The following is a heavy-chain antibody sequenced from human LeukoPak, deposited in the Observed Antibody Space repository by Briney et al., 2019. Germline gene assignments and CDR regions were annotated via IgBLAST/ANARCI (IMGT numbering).Heavy chain of an antibody. CDR2: VNADGGNT. CDR1: GFTFSNAW. Sequence: GGSLRLSCAASGFTFSNAWMSWVRQAPGKGLEWVSTVNADGGNTYYADSVKGRSTISRDNSKSTLILQMNSLRVEDTALYYCTKRVKYGGTWDHFADWGQGTWSPSPQ. CDR3: TKRVKYGGTWDHFAD. J-gene: IGHJ4*02. V-gene: IGHV3-23*01. D-gene: IGHD1-26*01.